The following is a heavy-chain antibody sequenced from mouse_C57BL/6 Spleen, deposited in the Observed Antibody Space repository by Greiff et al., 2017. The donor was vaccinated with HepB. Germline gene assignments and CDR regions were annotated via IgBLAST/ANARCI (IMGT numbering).Heavy chain of an antibody. CDR3: ARRDYGNYYYYAMDY. J-gene: IGHJ4*01. D-gene: IGHD2-1*01. CDR2: IYPSDSET. V-gene: IGHV1-61*01. CDR1: GYTFTSYW. Sequence: QVQLQQPGAELVRPGSSVKLSCKASGYTFTSYWMEWVKQRPGQGLEWIGNIYPSDSETHYNQKFKDKATLTVDKSSSTAYMQLSSLTSEDSAVYYCARRDYGNYYYYAMDYWGQGTSVTVSS.